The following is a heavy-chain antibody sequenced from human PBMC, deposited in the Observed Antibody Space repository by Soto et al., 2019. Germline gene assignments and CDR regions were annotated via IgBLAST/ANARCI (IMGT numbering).Heavy chain of an antibody. CDR3: ATSQKGYNWNYFDH. CDR1: GASISGSYYY. CDR2: VFYTGFT. Sequence: SETLSLTCAVSGASISGSYYYWAWLRQSPGKGPEWIGSVFYTGFTSYNPSLEGRVSVSVDTSKSQFSLKLSAVTAADTAVYYCATSQKGYNWNYFDHWGQGALVTVSS. D-gene: IGHD1-20*01. V-gene: IGHV4-39*01. J-gene: IGHJ4*02.